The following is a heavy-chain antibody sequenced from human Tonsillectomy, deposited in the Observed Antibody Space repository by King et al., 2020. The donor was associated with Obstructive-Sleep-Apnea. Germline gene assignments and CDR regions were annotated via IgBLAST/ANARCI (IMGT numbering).Heavy chain of an antibody. D-gene: IGHD4-17*01. CDR2: IYPGDSDT. CDR1: GYRFTNYW. CDR3: ARSIDFGDPSWYFDY. V-gene: IGHV5-51*01. J-gene: IGHJ4*02. Sequence: QLVQSGAEVKKAGASLRISCQGSGYRFTNYWIGWMRQMPGKGLEWMGIIYPGDSDTRYSPSFQGQVTISADKSITTAYLQWSSLKASDTAMYYCARSIDFGDPSWYFDYWGQGTLVTVSS.